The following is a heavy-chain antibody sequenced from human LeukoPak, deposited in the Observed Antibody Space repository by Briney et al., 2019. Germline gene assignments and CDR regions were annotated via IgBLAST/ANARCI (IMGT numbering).Heavy chain of an antibody. CDR1: GFTFSSYS. CDR3: ARSKKNYYNILTGQYYYHYYMDV. D-gene: IGHD3-9*01. Sequence: GGSLRLSCAASGFTFSSYSMNWVRQAPGKGLEWVSYISSSSSTIYYADSVKGRFTISRDNAKNSLYLQMNSLRAEDTAVYYCARSKKNYYNILTGQYYYHYYMDVWGKGTTVTISS. J-gene: IGHJ6*03. V-gene: IGHV3-48*01. CDR2: ISSSSSTI.